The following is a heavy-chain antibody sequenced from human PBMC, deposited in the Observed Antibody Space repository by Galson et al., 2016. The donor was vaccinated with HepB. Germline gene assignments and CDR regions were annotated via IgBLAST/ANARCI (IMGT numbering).Heavy chain of an antibody. CDR2: TYYRSKWYN. CDR3: AREATVTRGAFDM. CDR1: GDSVSSNSAA. J-gene: IGHJ3*02. Sequence: CAISGDSVSSNSAAWHWIRQSPSRGLEWLGRTYYRSKWYNDYAVSVKSRIAINPDTSKNQSSLQLNSVTPEDTAVYYCAREATVTRGAFDMWGQGTMVTVSS. V-gene: IGHV6-1*01. D-gene: IGHD4-17*01.